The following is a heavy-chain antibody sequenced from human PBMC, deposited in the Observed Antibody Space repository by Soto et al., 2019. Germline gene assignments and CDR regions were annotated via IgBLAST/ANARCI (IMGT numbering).Heavy chain of an antibody. D-gene: IGHD3-22*01. Sequence: KASETLSLTCTVSGGSISSSSYYWGWIRQPPGKGLEWIGSIYYSGSTYYNPSLKSRVTISVDTSKNQFSLKLSSVTAADTAVYYCARHGAPAFVPDYYDSSGDFDYWGQGTLVTVSS. CDR2: IYYSGST. V-gene: IGHV4-39*01. CDR3: ARHGAPAFVPDYYDSSGDFDY. CDR1: GGSISSSSYY. J-gene: IGHJ4*02.